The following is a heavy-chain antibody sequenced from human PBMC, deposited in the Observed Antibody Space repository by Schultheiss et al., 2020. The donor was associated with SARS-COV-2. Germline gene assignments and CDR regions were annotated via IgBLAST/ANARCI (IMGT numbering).Heavy chain of an antibody. CDR3: ASSSLPDAFDI. Sequence: SETLSLTCAVSGGSISSGGYSWSWIRQPPGKGLEWIGYIYYSGSIYYNPSLKSRVTMSVDTSKNQFSLKLSSVTAVDTAVYYCASSSLPDAFDIWGQGTMVTVSS. CDR1: GGSISSGGYS. J-gene: IGHJ3*02. V-gene: IGHV4-30-2*01. D-gene: IGHD2/OR15-2a*01. CDR2: IYYSGSI.